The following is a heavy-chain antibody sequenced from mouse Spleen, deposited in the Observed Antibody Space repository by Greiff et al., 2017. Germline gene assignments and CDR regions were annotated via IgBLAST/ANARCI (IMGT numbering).Heavy chain of an antibody. V-gene: IGHV1-19*01. CDR2: INPYNGGT. D-gene: IGHD2-10*01. CDR3: ASYDGSSLFAY. Sequence: VQLQQSGPVLVKPGASVKMSCKASGYTFTDYYMNWVKQSHGKSLEWIGVINPYNGGTSYNQKFKGKATLTVDKSSSTAYMELNSLTSEDSAVYYCASYDGSSLFAYWGQGTLVTVSA. CDR1: GYTFTDYY. J-gene: IGHJ3*01.